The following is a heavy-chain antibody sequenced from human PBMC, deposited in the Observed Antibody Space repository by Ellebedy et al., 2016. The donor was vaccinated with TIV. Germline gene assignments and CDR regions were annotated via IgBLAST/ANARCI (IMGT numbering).Heavy chain of an antibody. D-gene: IGHD1-7*01. CDR2: ISFDGGNK. Sequence: GESLKISXAASGFTFSSYGMHWVRQAPGKGLEWVAFISFDGGNKYYADSVKGRFTISRDNSKNTLYLQLNSLSAEDTAGYYCAKDDVKGTVNIYYMDVWGNGTTVTVSS. CDR3: AKDDVKGTVNIYYMDV. CDR1: GFTFSSYG. J-gene: IGHJ6*03. V-gene: IGHV3-30*18.